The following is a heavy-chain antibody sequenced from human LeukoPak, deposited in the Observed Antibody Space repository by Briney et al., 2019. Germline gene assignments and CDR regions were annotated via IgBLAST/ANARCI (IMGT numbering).Heavy chain of an antibody. J-gene: IGHJ5*02. Sequence: SETLSLTCAVSGYSISSGYYWGWIRQPPGNGLEWIGSIYHSGSTYYNPSLKSRLTISVDTSKNQFSLKLSSVTAADTAVYYCARDRRLTAAGNFYWFDPWGQGTLVTVSS. CDR3: ARDRRLTAAGNFYWFDP. V-gene: IGHV4-38-2*02. D-gene: IGHD6-13*01. CDR2: IYHSGST. CDR1: GYSISSGYY.